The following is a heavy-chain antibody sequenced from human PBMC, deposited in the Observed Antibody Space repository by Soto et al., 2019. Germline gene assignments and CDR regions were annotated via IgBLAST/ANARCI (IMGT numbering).Heavy chain of an antibody. CDR2: INPNGGST. V-gene: IGHV1-46*01. D-gene: IGHD5-18*01. J-gene: IGHJ4*02. CDR1: GYTFTHYY. Sequence: QVQLVQSGAEVKTPGASVKLSCKASGYTFTHYYIHWVRQAPGQGLEWMGIINPNGGSTTYAQKFRAVVTMTRYTSASTVYSELSNLRADDSAVYYCATSVNSAMAFDYWCQGTLVTVSS. CDR3: ATSVNSAMAFDY.